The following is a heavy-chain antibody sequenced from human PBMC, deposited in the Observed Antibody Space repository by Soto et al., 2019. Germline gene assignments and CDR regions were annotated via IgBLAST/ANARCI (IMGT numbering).Heavy chain of an antibody. CDR2: IYWDDDK. V-gene: IGHV2-5*02. D-gene: IGHD3-10*01. CDR1: GFSLTTRGPG. Sequence: QITLKESGPTLVQPTQTLTLTCTFSGFSLTTRGPGVGWIRQPPGKALEWLAVIYWDDDKRYTPSLKNRLTTPKDTSKTPMVLTLSNMDPVDTATYYCAHTDYYGSWNFGYWGQGTLVTVSS. CDR3: AHTDYYGSWNFGY. J-gene: IGHJ4*02.